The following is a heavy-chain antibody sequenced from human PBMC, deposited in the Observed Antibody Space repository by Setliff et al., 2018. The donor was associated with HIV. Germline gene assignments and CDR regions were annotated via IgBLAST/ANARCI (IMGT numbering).Heavy chain of an antibody. D-gene: IGHD6-19*01. CDR2: IYTSGST. Sequence: SETLSLTCTVSGGSISSGSYYWSWIRQPAGRGLEWIGHIYTSGSTNYNPSLKSRVTISVDTSKNQFSLKLSSVTAADTAVYYCARGPGWPNWFDPWGQGTLVTVSS. V-gene: IGHV4-61*09. CDR3: ARGPGWPNWFDP. J-gene: IGHJ5*02. CDR1: GGSISSGSYY.